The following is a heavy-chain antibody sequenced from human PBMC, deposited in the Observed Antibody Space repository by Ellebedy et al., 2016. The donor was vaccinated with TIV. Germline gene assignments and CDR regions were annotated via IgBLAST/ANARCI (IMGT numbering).Heavy chain of an antibody. V-gene: IGHV1-2*02. CDR2: INPNSGGT. CDR1: GYTFTGYY. J-gene: IGHJ6*02. Sequence: AASVKVSCKASGYTFTGYYMHWARQAPGQGLEWRGWINPNSGGTNYAQKFQGRVTMTRDTSITPVYMELSRLRSDDTAVYYCARTAYYGMDVWGQGTTVTVSS. CDR3: ARTAYYGMDV.